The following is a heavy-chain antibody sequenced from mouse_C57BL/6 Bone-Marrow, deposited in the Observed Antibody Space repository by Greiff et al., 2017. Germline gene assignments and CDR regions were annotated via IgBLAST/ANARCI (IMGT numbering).Heavy chain of an antibody. CDR3: ARSTMITSHYYAMDY. J-gene: IGHJ4*01. D-gene: IGHD2-4*01. V-gene: IGHV5-4*01. Sequence: EVQRVESGGGLVKPGGSLKLSCAASGFTFSSYAMSWVRQTPEKRLEWVATISDGGSYTYYPDNVKGRFTISRDNAKNNLYLQMSHLKSEDTAMYYCARSTMITSHYYAMDYWGQGTSVTVSS. CDR2: ISDGGSYT. CDR1: GFTFSSYA.